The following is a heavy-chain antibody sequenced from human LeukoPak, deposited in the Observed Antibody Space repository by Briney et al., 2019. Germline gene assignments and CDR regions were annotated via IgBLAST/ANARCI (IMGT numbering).Heavy chain of an antibody. V-gene: IGHV4-61*02. CDR1: GGSISSGSYY. Sequence: SQTLSLTCTVSGGSISSGSYYWSWIRQPAGKGLEWIGRIYTSGSTNYNPSLKSRVTISVDTFKNQFSLKLSSVTAADTAVYYCARDGGYYFDYWGQGTLVTVSS. CDR3: ARDGGYYFDY. J-gene: IGHJ4*02. D-gene: IGHD3-16*01. CDR2: IYTSGST.